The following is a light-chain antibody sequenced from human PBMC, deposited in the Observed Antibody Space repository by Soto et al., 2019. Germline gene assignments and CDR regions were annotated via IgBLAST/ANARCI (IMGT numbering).Light chain of an antibody. V-gene: IGKV3-11*01. Sequence: EIVFTQSPATLSLSPGERAALCCRASQSVSSYLAWYQQKPGQAPRLLIYDASNRATGIPARFSGSGSGTDFTLTISSLEPEDFAVYYCQQRSNWPRTFGQGTKVDI. CDR3: QQRSNWPRT. CDR2: DAS. J-gene: IGKJ1*01. CDR1: QSVSSY.